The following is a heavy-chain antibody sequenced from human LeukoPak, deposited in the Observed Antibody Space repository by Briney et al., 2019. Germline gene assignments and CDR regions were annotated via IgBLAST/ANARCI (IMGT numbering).Heavy chain of an antibody. CDR1: GFAFGSEA. D-gene: IGHD1-14*01. J-gene: IGHJ3*02. Sequence: PGGSLRLSCAVSGFAFGSEAMSWVRQSPARGLEWVASISPGGGTTYYADYVKGRFTISRDNSKNTLYLQMNSLRAEDTAVYYCAKDLLGSGAFDIWGQGTMVTVSS. V-gene: IGHV3-23*01. CDR3: AKDLLGSGAFDI. CDR2: ISPGGGTT.